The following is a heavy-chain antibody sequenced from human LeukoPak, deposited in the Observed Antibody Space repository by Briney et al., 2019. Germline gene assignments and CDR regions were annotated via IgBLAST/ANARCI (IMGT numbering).Heavy chain of an antibody. CDR1: GFTFSTYA. CDR2: TSATGDTT. D-gene: IGHD1-26*01. V-gene: IGHV3-23*01. CDR3: AKDREIYSGSYYYFDY. J-gene: IGHJ4*02. Sequence: PGGSLRLSCAASGFTFSTYAMNWARQAPGKGLEWVSATSATGDTTSYAGSVKGRFIISRDNSKNTLYLQMSSLRAEDTAVYYCAKDREIYSGSYYYFDYWGQGTLVTVSS.